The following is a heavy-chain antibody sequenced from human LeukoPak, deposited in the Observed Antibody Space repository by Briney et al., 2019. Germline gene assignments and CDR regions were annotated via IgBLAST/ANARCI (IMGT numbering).Heavy chain of an antibody. V-gene: IGHV4-34*01. J-gene: IGHJ4*02. CDR2: INHSGSI. CDR3: ARDSSNYALDY. Sequence: PSETLSLTCAVYDGSFSGYYWSWIRQPPGKGPEWIEEINHSGSINYNPSLKSRVTISVDTSKNQFSLILSSVTAADTALYYCARDSSNYALDYWGQGTLVTVSS. CDR1: DGSFSGYY. D-gene: IGHD4-11*01.